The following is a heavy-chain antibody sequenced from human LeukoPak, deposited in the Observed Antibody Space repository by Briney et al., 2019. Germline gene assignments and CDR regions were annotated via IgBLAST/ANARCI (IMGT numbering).Heavy chain of an antibody. J-gene: IGHJ4*02. CDR1: GFTFSSHW. CDR3: ARDGRNYYDRSGYYSALAY. V-gene: IGHV3-74*01. D-gene: IGHD3-22*01. Sequence: PGGSLRLSCADSGFTFSSHWMHWVRQAPGKGLVWVSRIKYDASSTSYADSVKGRFTISRDNAKNTLYLQMNSLRAEDTAVYYCARDGRNYYDRSGYYSALAYWGQGTLVTVSS. CDR2: IKYDASST.